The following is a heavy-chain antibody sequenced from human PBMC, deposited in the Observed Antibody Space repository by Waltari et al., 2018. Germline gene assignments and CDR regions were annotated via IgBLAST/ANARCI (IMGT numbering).Heavy chain of an antibody. D-gene: IGHD4-17*01. J-gene: IGHJ6*03. CDR1: GGSFSGYY. V-gene: IGHV4-34*01. CDR3: ARRATVTTYYYYYYMDV. CDR2: INHSGST. Sequence: QVQLQQWGAGLLKPSETLSLTCAVSGGSFSGYYWSWIRQPPGKGLEWIGEINHSGSTNYNPSLKSRVTISVDTSKNQFSLKLSSVTAADTAVYYCARRATVTTYYYYYYMDVWGKGTTVTVSS.